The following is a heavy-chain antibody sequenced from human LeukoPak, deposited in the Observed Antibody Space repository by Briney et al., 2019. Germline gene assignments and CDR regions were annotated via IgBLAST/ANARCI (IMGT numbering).Heavy chain of an antibody. J-gene: IGHJ5*02. Sequence: SETLSLTCAVYGGSFSGYYWSWIRQPPGKGLEWIGEINHSGSTNYNPSLKSQVTISVDTSKNQFSLKLSSVTAADTAVYYCARGSSSRIDPWGQGTLVTVSS. D-gene: IGHD6-13*01. CDR2: INHSGST. CDR3: ARGSSSRIDP. CDR1: GGSFSGYY. V-gene: IGHV4-34*01.